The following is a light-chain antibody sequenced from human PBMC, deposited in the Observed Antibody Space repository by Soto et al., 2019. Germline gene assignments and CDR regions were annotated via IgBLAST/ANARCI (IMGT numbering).Light chain of an antibody. CDR3: QQYYTYPVT. CDR2: QAS. CDR1: QSISSW. V-gene: IGKV1-5*03. J-gene: IGKJ2*01. Sequence: DIQMTQSPSTLSAFVGDRVTITCRASQSISSWVAWHQQKPGKAPELLIYQASILQSGVPSRFSGSGSGTDFTLTITSLQPDDFATYYCQQYYTYPVTFGQGTKLEI.